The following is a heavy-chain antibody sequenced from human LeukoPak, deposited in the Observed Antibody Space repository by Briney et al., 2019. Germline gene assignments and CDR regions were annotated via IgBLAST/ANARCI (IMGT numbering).Heavy chain of an antibody. CDR1: GFTFSSYG. Sequence: PGGSLRLSCAASGFTFSSYGMHWVRQAPGKGLEWVAVIWYDGSNKYYADSVKGRFTISRDNSKNTLYLQMNSLRAEDTAVYYCAESAQYYYYYYMDVWGKGTTVTVSS. CDR2: IWYDGSNK. V-gene: IGHV3-33*06. CDR3: AESAQYYYYYYMDV. J-gene: IGHJ6*03.